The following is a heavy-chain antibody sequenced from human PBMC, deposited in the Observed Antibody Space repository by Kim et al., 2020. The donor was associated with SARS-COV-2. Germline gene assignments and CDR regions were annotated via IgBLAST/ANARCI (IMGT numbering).Heavy chain of an antibody. CDR2: T. V-gene: IGHV5-51*01. CDR3: ARRDFWSGFDI. D-gene: IGHD3-3*01. J-gene: IGHJ3*02. Sequence: TRYSPSFQGQVTISADKSISTAYLQWSSLKASDTAMYYCARRDFWSGFDIWGQGTMVTVSS.